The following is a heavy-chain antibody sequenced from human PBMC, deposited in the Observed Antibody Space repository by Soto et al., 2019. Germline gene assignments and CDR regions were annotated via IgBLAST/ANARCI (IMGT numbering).Heavy chain of an antibody. Sequence: QVQLQEPGPGLVKPSGSLSLTCAVSGGSFTSNNWWTWARQPPGQGLEWIGEIYRTGSTNYNPSLKLRVTISLDKSEIQFSLKLPSLTAADTAVYYCASRDPGTSVDYWGQGTLVTVSS. V-gene: IGHV4-4*02. CDR2: IYRTGST. CDR3: ASRDPGTSVDY. D-gene: IGHD1-7*01. J-gene: IGHJ4*02. CDR1: GGSFTSNNW.